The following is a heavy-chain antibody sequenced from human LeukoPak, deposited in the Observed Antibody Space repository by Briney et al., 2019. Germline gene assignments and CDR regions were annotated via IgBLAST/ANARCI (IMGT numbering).Heavy chain of an antibody. V-gene: IGHV4-39*01. CDR1: GGSISSSSYY. Sequence: PSETLSLTCTVSGGSISSSSYYWGWIRQPPGKGLEWIGSIYYSGSTYYNPSLKSRVTISVDTSKNQFSLKLSSVTAADTAVYYCARHGKEEVATFNYWGQGTLVTVSS. J-gene: IGHJ4*02. CDR2: IYYSGST. D-gene: IGHD5-12*01. CDR3: ARHGKEEVATFNY.